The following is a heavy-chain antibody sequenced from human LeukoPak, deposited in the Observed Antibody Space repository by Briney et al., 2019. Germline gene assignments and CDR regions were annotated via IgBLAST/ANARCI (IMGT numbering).Heavy chain of an antibody. V-gene: IGHV6-1*01. Sequence: SQTLSLTCAISGDSVSSNNAAWVWIRQSPSRGLEWLGRTYYRSKWYHDYAVSVKSRISFNPDTSKNQFFLQLNSVTPEDTAVYYCARNVNGAFTRSWFDPWGQGTRVTVS. CDR2: TYYRSKWYH. CDR1: GDSVSSNNAA. CDR3: ARNVNGAFTRSWFDP. D-gene: IGHD4-17*01. J-gene: IGHJ5*02.